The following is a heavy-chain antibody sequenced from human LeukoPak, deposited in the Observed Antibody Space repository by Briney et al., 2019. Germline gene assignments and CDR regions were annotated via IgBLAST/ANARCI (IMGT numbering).Heavy chain of an antibody. J-gene: IGHJ4*02. D-gene: IGHD5-18*01. V-gene: IGHV3-66*01. CDR3: ARSPGYSYWY. Sequence: GGSLRLSFAASGLTVSNNYMSWVRQAPGKGLEWVSLIYSGGTTSYTDSVRDRFTISRDDSKNTLYLQMNSLRAEDTAVYYCARSPGYSYWYWGQGTLVTVSS. CDR2: IYSGGTT. CDR1: GLTVSNNY.